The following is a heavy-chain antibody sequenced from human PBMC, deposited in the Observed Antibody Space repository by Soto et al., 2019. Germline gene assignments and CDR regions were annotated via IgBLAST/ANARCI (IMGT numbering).Heavy chain of an antibody. V-gene: IGHV4-34*01. CDR3: ARGLYCGGAS. D-gene: IGHD3-10*01. CDR2: IDPSGST. Sequence: QVRLQQWGAGLLKPSETLSLTCGVYGGSFSGSYWSWIRQPPGEGLEWIGEIDPSGSTNYSPSLKXRATISADTSKNQFYLKLTSVIAAATAVYYCARGLYCGGASWGQGTLVTVSS. CDR1: GGSFSGSY. J-gene: IGHJ5*02.